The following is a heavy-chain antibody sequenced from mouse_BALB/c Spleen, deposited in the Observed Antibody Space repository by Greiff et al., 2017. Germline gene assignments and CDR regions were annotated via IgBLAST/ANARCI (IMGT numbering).Heavy chain of an antibody. D-gene: IGHD1-1*01. CDR2: IFPGSGST. Sequence: QVQLQQSGAELMKPGASVKISCKASGYTFSSYWIEWVKQRPGHGLEWIGEIFPGSGSTNYNEKFKGKATFTADTSSNTAYMQLSSLTSEDSAVYYCARHYYGSSRAMDYWGQGTSVTVSS. J-gene: IGHJ4*01. CDR3: ARHYYGSSRAMDY. V-gene: IGHV1-9*01. CDR1: GYTFSSYW.